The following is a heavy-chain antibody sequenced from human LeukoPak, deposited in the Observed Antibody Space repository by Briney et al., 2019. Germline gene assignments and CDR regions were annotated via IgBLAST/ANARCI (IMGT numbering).Heavy chain of an antibody. Sequence: GGSLRLSCVASGFTVSSNYMSWVRQAPGKGLEWVSLIYSGGGTLYADSVKGRFTISRDNSKNTVFLQMSSLRAEDTAVYHCARGAYDSSAYWAFDIWGQGTVVTVSS. CDR1: GFTVSSNY. CDR2: IYSGGGT. J-gene: IGHJ3*02. V-gene: IGHV3-53*01. D-gene: IGHD3-22*01. CDR3: ARGAYDSSAYWAFDI.